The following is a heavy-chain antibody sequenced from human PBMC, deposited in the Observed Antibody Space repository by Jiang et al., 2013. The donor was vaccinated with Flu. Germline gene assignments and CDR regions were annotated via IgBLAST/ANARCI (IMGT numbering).Heavy chain of an antibody. D-gene: IGHD2-2*01. CDR2: INPNSGGT. V-gene: IGHV1-2*02. CDR1: GYTFTGYY. J-gene: IGHJ6*02. CDR3: ARGAPVRIFCSTSCYSSSGYYGMDV. Sequence: SGAEVKKPGASVKVSCKASGYTFTGYYMHWVRQAPGQGLEWMGWINPNSGGTNYAQKFQGRVTMTRDTSISTAYMELSRLRSDDTAVYYCARGAPVRIFCSTSCYSSSGYYGMDVWGQGTTVTVSS.